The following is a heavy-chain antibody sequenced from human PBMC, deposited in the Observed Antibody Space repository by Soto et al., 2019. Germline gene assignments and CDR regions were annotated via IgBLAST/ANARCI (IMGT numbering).Heavy chain of an antibody. D-gene: IGHD2-2*01. CDR1: GFTFSSYA. J-gene: IGHJ2*01. CDR2: ISGSGGST. V-gene: IGHV3-23*01. Sequence: EVQLLESGGGLVQPGGSLRLSCAASGFTFSSYAMSWVRQAPGKGLEWVSAISGSGGSTYYADSVKGRFTISRDDSKKTLYLQMNSLRAEDTAVYYCAKGPRYCSSTSCYNWYFDLWGRGTLVTVSS. CDR3: AKGPRYCSSTSCYNWYFDL.